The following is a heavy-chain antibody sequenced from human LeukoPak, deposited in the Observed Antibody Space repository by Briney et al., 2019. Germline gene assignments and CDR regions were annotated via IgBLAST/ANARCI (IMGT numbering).Heavy chain of an antibody. CDR3: AKDVVGCSSTSCQGGY. D-gene: IGHD2-2*01. V-gene: IGHV3-30*02. Sequence: GGSLRLSCAASGFTFSSYGMHWVRQAPGKGLEWVAFIRYDGSNKYYADSVKGRFTISRDNSKNTLYLQMNSLRAEDTAVYYCAKDVVGCSSTSCQGGYWSQGTLVAVSS. J-gene: IGHJ4*02. CDR2: IRYDGSNK. CDR1: GFTFSSYG.